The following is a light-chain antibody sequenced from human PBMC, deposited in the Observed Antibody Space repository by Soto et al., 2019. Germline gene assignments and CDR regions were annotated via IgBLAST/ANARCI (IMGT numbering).Light chain of an antibody. CDR1: PSISSW. V-gene: IGKV1-5*03. CDR2: KAS. J-gene: IGKJ4*01. CDR3: QQYNSYSLT. Sequence: DIQMTQSPSTLSASAGDRITITCRASPSISSWLAWYQQKPGKAPKLLIYKASSLESGVPSRFSGGGSGTEFTLTISSLQPDDFATYYCQQYNSYSLTFGGGTKVESK.